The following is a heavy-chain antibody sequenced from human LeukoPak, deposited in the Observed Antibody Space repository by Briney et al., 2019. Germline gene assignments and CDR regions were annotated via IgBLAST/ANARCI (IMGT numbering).Heavy chain of an antibody. J-gene: IGHJ4*02. CDR2: IKSKTDGGTT. D-gene: IGHD3-16*01. V-gene: IGHV3-15*01. CDR3: TTNNVRTYYDYVWGSPSPLFDY. CDR1: GFTFSNAW. Sequence: GGSLRLSCAASGFTFSNAWMSWVRQAPGKGLEWVGRIKSKTDGGTTDYAAPVKVRFTISRDDSKNTLYLQMNSLKTEDTAVYYCTTNNVRTYYDYVWGSPSPLFDYWGQGTLVTVSS.